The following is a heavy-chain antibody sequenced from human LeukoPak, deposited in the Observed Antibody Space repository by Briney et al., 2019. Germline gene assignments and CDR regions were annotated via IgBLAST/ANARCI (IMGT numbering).Heavy chain of an antibody. CDR3: ARSAEYSGYDPYFDY. D-gene: IGHD5-12*01. Sequence: SETLSLTCTVSGGSISSSSYYWGWIRQPPGKGLEWIGSIYYSGSTYYNPSLKSRVTISVDTSKNQFSLKLSSVTAADTAVYYCARSAEYSGYDPYFDYWGQGTLVTVSS. CDR1: GGSISSSSYY. J-gene: IGHJ4*02. CDR2: IYYSGST. V-gene: IGHV4-39*01.